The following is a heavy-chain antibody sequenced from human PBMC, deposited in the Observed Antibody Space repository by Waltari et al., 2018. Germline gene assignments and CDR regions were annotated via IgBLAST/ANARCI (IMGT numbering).Heavy chain of an antibody. V-gene: IGHV3-15*01. CDR1: GFAFNNAL. Sequence: AHLVESGGDSVKPGDSLRLSCAGSGFAFNNALMSWVRQDPGNGLEWVGRIKSKIDCGTIDYLYSVKGRFTISRDDSKDTLYLEMNSLKGEDTAVYYCTIDRGHWFYPWGQGTLVTVSS. CDR2: IKSKIDCGTI. CDR3: TIDRGHWFYP. D-gene: IGHD3-22*01. J-gene: IGHJ5*02.